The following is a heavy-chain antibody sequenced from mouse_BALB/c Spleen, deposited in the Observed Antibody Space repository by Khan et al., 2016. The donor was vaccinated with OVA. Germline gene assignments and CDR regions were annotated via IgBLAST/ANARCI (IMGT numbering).Heavy chain of an antibody. D-gene: IGHD2-10*01. CDR2: INTYTGEP. V-gene: IGHV9-3-1*01. J-gene: IGHJ4*01. CDR1: GHTFTKFG. CDR3: ARPPYFSYVLDN. Sequence: QIQLVQSGPEVKKPGETVKISCKASGHTFTKFGMNWVKQAPGKGLKWMGWINTYTGEPTYADDFTGRFAFSLDTSASTAYLQINNLKNEDTATYFCARPPYFSYVLDNWGQGTSVTVAS.